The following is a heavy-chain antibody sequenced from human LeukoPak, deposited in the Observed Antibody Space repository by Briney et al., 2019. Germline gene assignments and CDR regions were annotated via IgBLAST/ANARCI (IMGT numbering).Heavy chain of an antibody. CDR2: IYHSGST. V-gene: IGHV4-38-2*01. Sequence: PSETLSLTCAVSGYSISSGYYWGWIRQPPGKGLEWIGRIYHSGSTYYNPSLKSRVTISVDTSKNQFSLKLSSVTAADTAVYYCARHSLGSVVPAAILDYWGQGTLVTVSS. CDR1: GYSISSGYY. CDR3: ARHSLGSVVPAAILDY. D-gene: IGHD2-2*01. J-gene: IGHJ4*02.